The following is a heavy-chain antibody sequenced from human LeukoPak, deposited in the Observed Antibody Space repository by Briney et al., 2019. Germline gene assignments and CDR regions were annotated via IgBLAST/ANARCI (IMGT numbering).Heavy chain of an antibody. CDR2: IRYDGSNE. CDR1: GFSFVSYG. J-gene: IGHJ4*02. V-gene: IGHV3-30*02. Sequence: GGSLRLSCAASGFSFVSYGMHWVRQAPGKGLEWVAFIRYDGSNEYFADSVKGRFTLSRDNSKDTLYLQMNSLRPEDTAVYYCAKEFGTSARAYFDYWGQGTLVTVSS. D-gene: IGHD3-16*01. CDR3: AKEFGTSARAYFDY.